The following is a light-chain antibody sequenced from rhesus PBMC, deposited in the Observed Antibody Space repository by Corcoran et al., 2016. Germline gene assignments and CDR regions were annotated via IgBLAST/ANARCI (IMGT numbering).Light chain of an antibody. Sequence: DIQMTQSPSSLSASVGDRVTITCRARQDSGTWVAWSQQKPGKAPKLLNYKAATLQSGVPARFGGTGAGTEITLTIRSLQPEDFATYYCQQHHTPPRTFGQGTKVEIK. CDR2: KAA. J-gene: IGKJ1*01. CDR3: QQHHTPPRT. CDR1: QDSGTW. V-gene: IGKV1-21*01.